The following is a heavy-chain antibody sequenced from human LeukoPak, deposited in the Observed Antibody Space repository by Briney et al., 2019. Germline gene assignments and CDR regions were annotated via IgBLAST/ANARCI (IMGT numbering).Heavy chain of an antibody. CDR2: IQYDGSEK. Sequence: PGGSLRPSCTASGFTFSSYGMHWVRQAPGKGLEWVTFIQYDGSEKKYADSVEGRFTISRDNSKNTLYLQMNSLRGEDTAVYYCAKDVVGQQWPENYWGQGTLVTVSS. D-gene: IGHD6-19*01. CDR1: GFTFSSYG. V-gene: IGHV3-30*02. J-gene: IGHJ4*02. CDR3: AKDVVGQQWPENY.